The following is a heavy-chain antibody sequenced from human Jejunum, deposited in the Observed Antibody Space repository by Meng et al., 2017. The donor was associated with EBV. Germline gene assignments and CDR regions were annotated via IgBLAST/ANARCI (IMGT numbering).Heavy chain of an antibody. CDR2: MSPNSGNT. J-gene: IGHJ4*02. CDR1: GSTFTSYV. V-gene: IGHV1-8*02. Sequence: VQWVQSGVEVKKPGASVTVSCKASGSTFTSYVINWVRQATGQGPGWMGWMSPNSGNTGYAQKFQGRVTMTRDTSISTAYMELSSLRSEDTAVYYCARGVAAGFDYWGQGTLVTVSS. CDR3: ARGVAAGFDY. D-gene: IGHD6-13*01.